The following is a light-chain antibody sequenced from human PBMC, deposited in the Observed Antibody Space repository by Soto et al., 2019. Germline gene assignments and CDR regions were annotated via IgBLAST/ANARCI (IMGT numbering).Light chain of an antibody. V-gene: IGLV1-44*01. CDR2: SNN. J-gene: IGLJ3*02. CDR3: SSYAGSNNLV. Sequence: QSVLTQPPSTSGTPGQRVTISCSGGSSSIGINPVNWYRQLPGTAPKLLIFSNNQRPSGVPDRFSGSKSGNTASLTVSGLQAEDEADYYCSSYAGSNNLVFGGGTQLTVL. CDR1: SSSIGINP.